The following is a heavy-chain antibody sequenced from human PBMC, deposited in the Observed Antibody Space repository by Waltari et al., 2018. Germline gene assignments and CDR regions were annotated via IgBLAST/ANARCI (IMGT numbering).Heavy chain of an antibody. D-gene: IGHD3-10*01. CDR2: INPSGGST. J-gene: IGHJ6*02. CDR3: ASAITMVQGVIIVDYYYYGMDV. CDR1: GYTFTSYY. V-gene: IGHV1-46*01. Sequence: QVQLVQSGAEVKKPGASVKVSCKASGYTFTSYYMHWVRQAPGPGLEWRGIINPSGGSTSYAQKFQGRVTMTRDTSTSTGYMELSSLRSEDTAVYYCASAITMVQGVIIVDYYYYGMDVWGQGTTVTVSS.